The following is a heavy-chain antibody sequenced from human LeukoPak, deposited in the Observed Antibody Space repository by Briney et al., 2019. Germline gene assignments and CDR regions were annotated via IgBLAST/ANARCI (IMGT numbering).Heavy chain of an antibody. Sequence: GGSLRLSCAASGFTFDDYAMSWVRQGPGKGLEWLALITWDGSNTYYTDSVRGRFAISRDNSKDALYLQIDGLRVEDTGFYYCVKDKYSDGFFDYWGRGTLVTVSS. D-gene: IGHD5-12*01. CDR1: GFTFDDYA. CDR2: ITWDGSNT. CDR3: VKDKYSDGFFDY. V-gene: IGHV3-43D*03. J-gene: IGHJ4*02.